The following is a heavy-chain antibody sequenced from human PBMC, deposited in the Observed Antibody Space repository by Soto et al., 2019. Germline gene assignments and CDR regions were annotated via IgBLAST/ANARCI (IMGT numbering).Heavy chain of an antibody. CDR3: ARGGGADYKYYFFGMDR. Sequence: QVQLVQSGAEVKKPGASVKVSCKASGYTFTSYYLHWVRQAPGQGLEWMGIINPSGGSTSYGQKFRGRATMTRDTSSNKVNMELSSLRDEDAAGYYCARGGGADYKYYFFGMDRRGQGTTVTVSS. V-gene: IGHV1-46*01. D-gene: IGHD3-16*01. J-gene: IGHJ6*02. CDR2: INPSGGST. CDR1: GYTFTSYY.